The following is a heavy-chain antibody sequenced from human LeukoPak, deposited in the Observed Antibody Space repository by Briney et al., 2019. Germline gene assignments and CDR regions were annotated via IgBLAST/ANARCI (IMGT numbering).Heavy chain of an antibody. D-gene: IGHD3-22*01. J-gene: IGHJ4*02. Sequence: GGSLRLSCAASGFTFSSYGMHWVRQAPGKGLEWVAVIWYDGSNKYCADSVKGRFTISRDNSKNTLYLQMNSLRAEDTAVYYCAKEYYYDSSGCFDYWGQGTLVTVSS. CDR2: IWYDGSNK. CDR1: GFTFSSYG. CDR3: AKEYYYDSSGCFDY. V-gene: IGHV3-33*06.